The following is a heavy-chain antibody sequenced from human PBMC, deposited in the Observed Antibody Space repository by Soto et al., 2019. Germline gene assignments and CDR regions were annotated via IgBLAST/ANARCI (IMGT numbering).Heavy chain of an antibody. V-gene: IGHV4-59*01. Sequence: PSETLSLTCSVSGGSISSSFWSWIRQPPGKELEWIGYISYSGSTTYNPSLKSRITLSVDTSKNQFSLRVASVTAADTAVYYYARGHRAMEYYYYYGMDVWGQGTTVTVSS. CDR3: ARGHRAMEYYYYYGMDV. D-gene: IGHD5-18*01. J-gene: IGHJ6*02. CDR2: ISYSGST. CDR1: GGSISSSF.